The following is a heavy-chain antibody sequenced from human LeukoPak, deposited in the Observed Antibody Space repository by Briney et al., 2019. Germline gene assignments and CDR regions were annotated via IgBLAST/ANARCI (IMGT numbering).Heavy chain of an antibody. J-gene: IGHJ4*02. V-gene: IGHV3-23*01. CDR2: ISGSGGST. D-gene: IGHD1-20*01. CDR1: GLTFSHYW. Sequence: PGGSLRLSCAASGLTFSHYWMRWVRQAPGKGLEWVSAISGSGGSTYYADSVKGRFTISRDNSKNTLYLQMNSLRAEDTAVYYCAKDFLTEITGTTLGLGFDYWGQGTLVTVSS. CDR3: AKDFLTEITGTTLGLGFDY.